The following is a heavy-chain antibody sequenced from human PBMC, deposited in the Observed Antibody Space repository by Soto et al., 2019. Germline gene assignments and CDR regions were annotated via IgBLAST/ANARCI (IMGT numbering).Heavy chain of an antibody. Sequence: GGSLRLSCAASGFTFSSYAMSWVRQAPGKGLEWVSAISGSGGSTYYADSVKGRFTISRDNSKNTLYLQMNSLRAEDTAVYYCAKDRGEGAVAGPAGYMDVWGQGTTVTVSS. J-gene: IGHJ6*02. V-gene: IGHV3-23*01. CDR3: AKDRGEGAVAGPAGYMDV. D-gene: IGHD6-19*01. CDR1: GFTFSSYA. CDR2: ISGSGGST.